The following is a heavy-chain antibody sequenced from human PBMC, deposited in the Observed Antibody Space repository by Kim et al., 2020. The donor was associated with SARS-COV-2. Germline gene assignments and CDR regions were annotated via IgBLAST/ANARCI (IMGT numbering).Heavy chain of an antibody. D-gene: IGHD6-13*01. CDR1: GFSLSTSGVG. Sequence: SGPTLVNPTQTLTVTCTFSGFSLSTSGVGVGWIRQPPGKALEWLALIYWDDDKRYSPSLKSRLTITKDTSKNQVVLTMTNMDPVDTATYYCAHRGRIAAANYYYGMDVWGQGTTVTVSS. J-gene: IGHJ6*02. V-gene: IGHV2-5*02. CDR2: IYWDDDK. CDR3: AHRGRIAAANYYYGMDV.